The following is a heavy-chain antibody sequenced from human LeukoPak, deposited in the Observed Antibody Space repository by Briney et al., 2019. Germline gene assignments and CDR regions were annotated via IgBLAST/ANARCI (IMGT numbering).Heavy chain of an antibody. CDR3: ARGRTRSIDSMYYDFWSGSRGFQYYMDV. CDR1: GYTFTSYD. CDR2: MNPNSGNT. J-gene: IGHJ6*03. V-gene: IGHV1-8*03. D-gene: IGHD3-3*01. Sequence: ASVKVSCKASGYTFTSYDINWVRQATGQGLEWMGWMNPNSGNTGYAQKFQGRVTITRNTSISTAYMELSSLRSEDTAVYYCARGRTRSIDSMYYDFWSGSRGFQYYMDVWGKGTTVTVSS.